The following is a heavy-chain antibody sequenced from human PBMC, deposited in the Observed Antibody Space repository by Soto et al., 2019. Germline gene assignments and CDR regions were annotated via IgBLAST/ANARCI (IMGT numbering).Heavy chain of an antibody. CDR2: IYSGGST. V-gene: IGHV3-66*01. CDR1: GFTVSSNY. Sequence: GGSLRLSCAASGFTVSSNYMSWVRQAPRKGLEWVSVIYSGGSTYYADSVKGRFTISRDNSKNTLYLQMNSLRAEDTAVYYCAKYWDSSGWFEYFVYWGQVTLVTV. D-gene: IGHD6-19*01. CDR3: AKYWDSSGWFEYFVY. J-gene: IGHJ4*02.